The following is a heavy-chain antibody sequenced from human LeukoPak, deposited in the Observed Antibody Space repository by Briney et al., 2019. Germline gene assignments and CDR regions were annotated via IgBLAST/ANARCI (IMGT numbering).Heavy chain of an antibody. Sequence: GGSLRLSCAASGFTFSSYAMHWVRQAPGKGLEYVSAISSNGGSTYYANSVKGRFTISRDNSKNTLYLQMGSLRAEDMAVYYCARATPYYYDSSGYQYYFDYWGQGTLVAVS. CDR2: ISSNGGST. CDR3: ARATPYYYDSSGYQYYFDY. V-gene: IGHV3-64*01. J-gene: IGHJ4*02. CDR1: GFTFSSYA. D-gene: IGHD3-22*01.